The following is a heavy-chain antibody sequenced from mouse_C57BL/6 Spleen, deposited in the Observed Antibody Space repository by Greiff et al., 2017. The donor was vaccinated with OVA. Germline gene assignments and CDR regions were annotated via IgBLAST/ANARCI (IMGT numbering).Heavy chain of an antibody. Sequence: VQLQQPGAELVMPGASVKLSCKASGYTFTSYWMHWVKQRPGQGLEWIGEIDPSDSYTNYNQKFKGKSTLTVDKSSSTAYMQLSSLTSEDSAVYYCASSNSNFFDYWGQGTTLTVSS. CDR3: ASSNSNFFDY. CDR1: GYTFTSYW. CDR2: IDPSDSYT. J-gene: IGHJ2*01. D-gene: IGHD2-5*01. V-gene: IGHV1-69*01.